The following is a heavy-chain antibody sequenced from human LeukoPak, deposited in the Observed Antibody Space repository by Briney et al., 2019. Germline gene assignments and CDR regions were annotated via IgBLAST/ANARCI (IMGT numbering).Heavy chain of an antibody. Sequence: GSLRLSCAASGFTFSSYAMSWVRQAPGKGLERVSAISGSGGSTYYADSVKGRFTISRDNSKNTLYLQMNSLRAEDTAVYYCAKCRGGFGELLYYYYYMDVWGKGTTVTVSS. D-gene: IGHD3-10*01. CDR3: AKCRGGFGELLYYYYYMDV. CDR2: ISGSGGST. CDR1: GFTFSSYA. V-gene: IGHV3-23*01. J-gene: IGHJ6*03.